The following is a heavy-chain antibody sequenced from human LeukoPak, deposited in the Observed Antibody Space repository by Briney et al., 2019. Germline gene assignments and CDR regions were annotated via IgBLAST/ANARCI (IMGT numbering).Heavy chain of an antibody. CDR1: GFTFSSYW. CDR2: INSDGSST. CDR3: ARHGMGAGPAFDI. V-gene: IGHV3-74*01. J-gene: IGHJ3*02. D-gene: IGHD1-26*01. Sequence: QPGRSLILSCAASGFTFSSYWMHWVRQAPGKGLVWVSRINSDGSSTSYADSVKGRFTISRDNAKNTLYLQMNSLRAEDTAVYYCARHGMGAGPAFDIWGQGTLVTVSS.